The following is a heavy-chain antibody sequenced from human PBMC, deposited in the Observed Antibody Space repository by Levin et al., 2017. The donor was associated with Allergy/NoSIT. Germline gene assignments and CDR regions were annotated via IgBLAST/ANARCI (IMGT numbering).Heavy chain of an antibody. J-gene: IGHJ6*02. CDR3: ARKGYSGYDLSYYGMDV. Sequence: KISCKASGGTFSSYAISWVRQAPGQGLEWMGGIIPIFGTANYAQKFQGRVTITADESTSTAYMELSSLRSEDTAVYYCARKGYSGYDLSYYGMDVWGQGTTVTVSS. V-gene: IGHV1-69*01. CDR1: GGTFSSYA. D-gene: IGHD5-12*01. CDR2: IIPIFGTA.